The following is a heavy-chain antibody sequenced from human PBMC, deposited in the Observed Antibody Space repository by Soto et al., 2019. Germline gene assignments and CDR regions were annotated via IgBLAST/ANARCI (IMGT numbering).Heavy chain of an antibody. J-gene: IGHJ5*02. Sequence: GGSLRLSCAASGFTLSSYWMHWVRQPPGKGLVWVSRINSDGSSTSYADSVKGRFTISRDNAKNTLYLQLNSLRAEDTAVYYCARDHVVSRNWFDPWGQGTLVTVSS. CDR2: INSDGSST. V-gene: IGHV3-74*01. CDR3: ARDHVVSRNWFDP. CDR1: GFTLSSYW. D-gene: IGHD2-21*01.